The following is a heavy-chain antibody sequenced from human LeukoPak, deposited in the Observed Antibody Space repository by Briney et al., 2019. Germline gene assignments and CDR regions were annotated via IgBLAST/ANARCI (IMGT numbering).Heavy chain of an antibody. D-gene: IGHD2-2*01. CDR2: INPNSGGT. V-gene: IGHV1-2*02. J-gene: IGHJ4*02. CDR1: GYTFTGYY. Sequence: ASVKVSCKASGYTFTGYYMHWVRQAPGQGLEWMGWINPNSGGTSYAQKFQGRVTITRDTSISTAYMELSRLRSDDTAVYYCARIIGYCSSTSCSWGFDYWGQGTLVTVSS. CDR3: ARIIGYCSSTSCSWGFDY.